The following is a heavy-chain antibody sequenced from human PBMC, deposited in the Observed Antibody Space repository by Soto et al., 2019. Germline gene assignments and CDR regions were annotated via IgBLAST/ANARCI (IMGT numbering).Heavy chain of an antibody. CDR1: GFTLSSNY. CDR3: ARGENDAFDI. Sequence: EEQVVETGGGLIQPGGSLRLSCAASGFTLSSNYMSWVRQAPGKGLEWVSVIYSGGSIYYADSVKGRFTISRDNSQNSLYLQMNNLRAEDTAIYYCARGENDAFDIWGQGTMVTVS. V-gene: IGHV3-53*02. CDR2: IYSGGSI. J-gene: IGHJ3*02.